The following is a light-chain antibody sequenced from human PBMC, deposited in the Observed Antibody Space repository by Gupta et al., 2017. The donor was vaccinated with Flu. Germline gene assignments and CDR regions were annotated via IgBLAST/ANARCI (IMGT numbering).Light chain of an antibody. CDR1: SRDIGGYKS. J-gene: IGLJ1*01. Sequence: QSALTQPPSASACLGQSVTIPFSGTSRDIGGYKSVSWYQKVAGKAPKLIIFEVSKRPPGVPDRFSGSKSGTTASLTVSGLQTEDEADYYCSSYAGSSKTYVFGTGTTITVL. CDR3: SSYAGSSKTYV. V-gene: IGLV2-8*01. CDR2: EVS.